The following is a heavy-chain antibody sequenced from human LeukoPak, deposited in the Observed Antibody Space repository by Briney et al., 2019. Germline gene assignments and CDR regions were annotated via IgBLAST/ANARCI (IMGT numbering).Heavy chain of an antibody. J-gene: IGHJ5*02. D-gene: IGHD6-19*01. CDR1: GFTFSSYW. V-gene: IGHV3-74*01. CDR3: ARDRDSSGWRGLGWFDP. Sequence: GGSLRLSCAASGFTFSSYWMHWVRQAPGKGLVWVSRINSDGSSTSYADSVKGRFTISRDNSKNTLYLQMNSLRAEDTAVYYCARDRDSSGWRGLGWFDPWGQGTLVTVSS. CDR2: INSDGSST.